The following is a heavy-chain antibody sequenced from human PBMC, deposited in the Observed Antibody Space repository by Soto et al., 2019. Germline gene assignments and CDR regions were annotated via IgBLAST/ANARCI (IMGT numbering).Heavy chain of an antibody. CDR2: IYYSGST. J-gene: IGHJ5*02. Sequence: QVQLQESGPGLVKPSETLSLTCTVSGGSVSSGSYYWSWIRQPPGKGLEWIGYIYYSGSTNYNPSLKSRVTISVDTSKNQFSLKLSSVTAADTAVYYCARDHGGSPGGGNCFDPWGQGTLVTVSS. CDR3: ARDHGGSPGGGNCFDP. D-gene: IGHD2-15*01. CDR1: GGSVSSGSYY. V-gene: IGHV4-61*01.